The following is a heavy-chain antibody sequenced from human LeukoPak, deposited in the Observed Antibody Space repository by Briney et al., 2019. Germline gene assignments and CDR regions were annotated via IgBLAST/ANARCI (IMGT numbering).Heavy chain of an antibody. CDR3: ATGYEVNFDY. CDR1: GYTLTELS. D-gene: IGHD1-14*01. V-gene: IGHV1-24*01. Sequence: ASVRVSCKVSGYTLTELSMHWVRQAPGKGLEWMGGFDPEDGKTIYAQKFQGRVTMTEDTSTDTAYMELSSLRSEDTAVYYCATGYEVNFDYWGQGTLVTVSS. CDR2: FDPEDGKT. J-gene: IGHJ4*02.